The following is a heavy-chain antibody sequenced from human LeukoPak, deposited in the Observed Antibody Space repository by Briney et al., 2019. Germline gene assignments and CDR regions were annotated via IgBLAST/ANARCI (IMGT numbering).Heavy chain of an antibody. V-gene: IGHV3-23*01. CDR2: ISGSGGST. Sequence: GGSLRLSCAASGFTFSSYAMSWVRQAPGKGLEWVSAISGSGGSTHYADSVKGRFTISRDNSKNTLYLQTNSLRAEDTAVYYCARDTRASQCDYFDYWGQGTLVTVSS. D-gene: IGHD3-3*01. CDR3: ARDTRASQCDYFDY. CDR1: GFTFSSYA. J-gene: IGHJ4*02.